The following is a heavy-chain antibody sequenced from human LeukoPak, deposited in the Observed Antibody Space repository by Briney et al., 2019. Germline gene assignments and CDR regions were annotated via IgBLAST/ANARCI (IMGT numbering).Heavy chain of an antibody. V-gene: IGHV1-18*01. J-gene: IGHJ4*02. CDR2: ISAYNGNT. D-gene: IGHD2-15*01. Sequence: ASVKVSCKASGYTFTSYGISWVRQAPGQGLEWMGWISAYNGNTNYAQKFQGRVTITADESTSTAYMDLSSLRSEDTAVYYCARTDCSGGSCYSRRAFDYWGQGTLVTVSS. CDR1: GYTFTSYG. CDR3: ARTDCSGGSCYSRRAFDY.